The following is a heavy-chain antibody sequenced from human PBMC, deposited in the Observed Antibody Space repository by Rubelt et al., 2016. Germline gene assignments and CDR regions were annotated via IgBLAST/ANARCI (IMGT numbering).Heavy chain of an antibody. J-gene: IGHJ4*02. CDR3: ARLILHDSSGYYYYFDY. CDR2: IYYSGST. CDR1: GGSISSYY. V-gene: IGHV4-59*12. D-gene: IGHD3-22*01. Sequence: QVQLQESGPGLVKPSETLSLTCTVSGGSISSYYWSWIRQPPGKGLEWIGYIYYSGSTDYNPSLMSRVSISVDTAKNQFSLKRGSVTAADTAVYYCARLILHDSSGYYYYFDYWGQGTLVTVSS.